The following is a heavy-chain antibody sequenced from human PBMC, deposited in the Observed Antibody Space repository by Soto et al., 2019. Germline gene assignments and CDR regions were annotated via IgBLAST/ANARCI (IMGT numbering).Heavy chain of an antibody. Sequence: QVQLLESGPGLVKPSETLSLTCTVSGVSVSSGSFYWAWIRQPPGKGLEWIGFGSYSGTTNYKPSLKGRVTISVDTSRSQISLKVSSLTAADTAVYYCARGATVTQYDYWGQGTLVTVSS. V-gene: IGHV4-61*01. J-gene: IGHJ4*02. CDR2: GSYSGTT. D-gene: IGHD4-17*01. CDR3: ARGATVTQYDY. CDR1: GVSVSSGSFY.